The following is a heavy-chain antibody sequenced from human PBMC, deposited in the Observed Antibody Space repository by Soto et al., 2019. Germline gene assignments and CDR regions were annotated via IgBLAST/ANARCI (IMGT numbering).Heavy chain of an antibody. J-gene: IGHJ3*02. Sequence: QVQLVESGGGVVQPGRSLRLSCAASAFTFSSYPMHWVRQAPGKGLEWVAIILYDGTNKYYADSVKGRFTISRDNSKNTLYLQMNSLRDEDTAVYYCARVAFCGGDCFNAAFDMWGQGTMVTVSS. V-gene: IGHV3-30-3*01. CDR3: ARVAFCGGDCFNAAFDM. CDR1: AFTFSSYP. D-gene: IGHD2-21*02. CDR2: ILYDGTNK.